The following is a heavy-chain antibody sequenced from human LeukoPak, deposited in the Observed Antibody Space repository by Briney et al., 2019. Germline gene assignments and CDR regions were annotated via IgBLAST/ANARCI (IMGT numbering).Heavy chain of an antibody. CDR2: IDLNGNNI. Sequence: GGSLRLSCAASGFTFSSYEMNWVRQAPGKGLEWVSYIDLNGNNINYADSVKDRFTISRDNAKSSLFLQMDSLRVEDTAIYYCARDRGLGLPNWFDSWGQGTLVTVSS. CDR1: GFTFSSYE. J-gene: IGHJ5*01. D-gene: IGHD2-15*01. CDR3: ARDRGLGLPNWFDS. V-gene: IGHV3-48*03.